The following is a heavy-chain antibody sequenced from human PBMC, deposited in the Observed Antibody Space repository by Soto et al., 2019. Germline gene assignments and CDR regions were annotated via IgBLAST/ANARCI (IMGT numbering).Heavy chain of an antibody. CDR2: IDWDDDK. CDR3: ARIQATGFGLRYFDWSLPFDY. J-gene: IGHJ4*02. Sequence: GSGPTLVNPTQTLTLTCTFSGFSLSTSGMCVSWIRQPPGKALEWLALIDWDDDKYYSTSLKTRLTISKDTSKNQVVLTMTNMDPVDTATYYCARIQATGFGLRYFDWSLPFDYWGQGTLVTISS. CDR1: GFSLSTSGMC. D-gene: IGHD3-9*01. V-gene: IGHV2-70*01.